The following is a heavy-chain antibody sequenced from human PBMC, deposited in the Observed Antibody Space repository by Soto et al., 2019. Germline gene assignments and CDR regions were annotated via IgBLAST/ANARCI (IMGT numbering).Heavy chain of an antibody. J-gene: IGHJ5*01. V-gene: IGHV4-59*11. D-gene: IGHD3-16*01. CDR2: YYSGRP. Sequence: ASKTLSLTYTVSGVYIRNHYWRWIRQPPGKGLEWIAYYYSGRPDYNPSLKSRVTISVDTSKTQMSLILTSVTAADTAVYYCARTEMGGFDFCGQGMLVTVSS. CDR1: GVYIRNHY. CDR3: ARTEMGGFDF.